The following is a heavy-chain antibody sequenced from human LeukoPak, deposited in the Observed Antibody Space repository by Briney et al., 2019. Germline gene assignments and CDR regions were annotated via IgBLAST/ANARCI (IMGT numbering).Heavy chain of an antibody. D-gene: IGHD4-17*01. J-gene: IGHJ4*02. CDR2: INHSGYT. Sequence: SETLSLTCAVSGVSFNSYYWSWVRQTPGKGLEWIGEINHSGYTNDSPSLKSRVTLSIDTSRKQFSLNLRSVTVADTGIYYCTRMTTRHDYWGQGTLVTVSS. CDR3: TRMTTRHDY. CDR1: GVSFNSYY. V-gene: IGHV4-34*01.